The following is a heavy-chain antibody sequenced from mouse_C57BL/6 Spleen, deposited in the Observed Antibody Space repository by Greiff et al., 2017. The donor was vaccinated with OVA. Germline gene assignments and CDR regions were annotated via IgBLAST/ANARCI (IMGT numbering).Heavy chain of an antibody. CDR1: GYTFTSYW. CDR2: IDPSDSYT. CDR3: ARRVIYWYFDV. Sequence: QVQLQQPGAELVMPGASVKLSCKASGYTFTSYWMHWVKQRPGQGLEWIGEIDPSDSYTNYNQKFKGKSTLTVDKSSSTAYMQLSSLTSEDSAVYYWARRVIYWYFDVWGTGTTVTVSS. J-gene: IGHJ1*03. D-gene: IGHD2-1*01. V-gene: IGHV1-69*01.